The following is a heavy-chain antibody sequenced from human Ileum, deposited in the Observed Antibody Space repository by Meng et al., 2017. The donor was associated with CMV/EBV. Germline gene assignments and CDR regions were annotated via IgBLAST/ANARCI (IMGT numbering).Heavy chain of an antibody. CDR3: VGLLTGYNSHY. CDR1: GFTFSDAA. J-gene: IGHJ4*02. V-gene: IGHV3-23*01. D-gene: IGHD3-9*01. CDR2: ISGDGDSA. Sequence: EGQVLVLGGGLGQPGGSLRVACAASGFTFSDAAMSWIRQAPGKGLQWVSAISGDGDSAVYADFMKDRFTISRDNSKNTVYLQMNSLRAEDTAVYYCVGLLTGYNSHYWGQGTLVTVSS.